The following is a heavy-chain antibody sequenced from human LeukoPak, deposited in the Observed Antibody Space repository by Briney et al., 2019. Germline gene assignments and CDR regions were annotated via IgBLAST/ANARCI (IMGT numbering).Heavy chain of an antibody. CDR1: GYTFTGHH. V-gene: IGHV1-2*02. D-gene: IGHD5-24*01. Sequence: ASVKVSCKASGYTFTGHHIHWVRQAPGQGLEWMGWMNPDSGGTNSAPKFQGRLTMTRDTSISTAYMELGNLRYGDTAVYFCARDQRGNNWVFDFWGQGTLVTVSS. J-gene: IGHJ4*02. CDR2: MNPDSGGT. CDR3: ARDQRGNNWVFDF.